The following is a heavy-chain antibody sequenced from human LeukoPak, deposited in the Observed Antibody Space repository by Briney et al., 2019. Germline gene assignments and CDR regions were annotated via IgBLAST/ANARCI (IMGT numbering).Heavy chain of an antibody. Sequence: HPGGSLRLSCAASGFTFSSYWMSWVRQAPGKGLEWVANIKQDGSEKYYVDSVKGRFTISRDNAKNSLYLQMNSLRAEDTAFYYCAKGSSYGSGSYAGDYWGQGTLVTVSS. CDR1: GFTFSSYW. CDR3: AKGSSYGSGSYAGDY. V-gene: IGHV3-7*03. J-gene: IGHJ4*02. D-gene: IGHD3-10*01. CDR2: IKQDGSEK.